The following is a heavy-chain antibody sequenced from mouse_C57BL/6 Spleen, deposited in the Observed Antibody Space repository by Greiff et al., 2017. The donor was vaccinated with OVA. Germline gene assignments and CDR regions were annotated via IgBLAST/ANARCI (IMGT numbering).Heavy chain of an antibody. D-gene: IGHD2-4*01. CDR1: GYAFSSYW. V-gene: IGHV1-80*01. J-gene: IGHJ2*01. CDR2: IYPGDGDT. CDR3: ARSAMITYFDY. Sequence: QVQLKESGAELVKPGASVKISCKASGYAFSSYWMNWVKQRPGKGLEWIGQIYPGDGDTNYNGKFKGKATLTADKSSSTAYMQLSSLTSEDSAVYFCARSAMITYFDYWGQGTTLTVSS.